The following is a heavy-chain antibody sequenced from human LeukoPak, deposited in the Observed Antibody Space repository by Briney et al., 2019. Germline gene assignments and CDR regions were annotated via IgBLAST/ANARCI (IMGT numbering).Heavy chain of an antibody. CDR3: ARARSGYSYGGGYYFDY. D-gene: IGHD5-18*01. CDR2: TRNKANSYTT. J-gene: IGHJ4*02. V-gene: IGHV3-72*01. CDR1: GFTFSDHY. Sequence: GGCLRLSCAASGFTFSDHYMDWVRQAPGKGLEWVGRTRNKANSYTTEYAASVKGRFTISRDDSKNSLYLQMNSLKTEDTAVYYCARARSGYSYGGGYYFDYWGQGTLVTVSS.